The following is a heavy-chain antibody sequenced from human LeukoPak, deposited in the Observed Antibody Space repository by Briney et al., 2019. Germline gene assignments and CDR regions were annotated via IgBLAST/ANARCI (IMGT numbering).Heavy chain of an antibody. CDR1: GGSISSYY. J-gene: IGHJ4*02. CDR3: AGQGQHNYGYPFVDY. D-gene: IGHD5-18*01. Sequence: VKPSETLSLTCTVSGGSISSYYWSWIRQPPGKGLEWIGYIYYSGSTNYNPSLKSRVTISVDTSKNQFSLKLSSVTAADTAVYFCAGQGQHNYGYPFVDYWGQGTLVTVSS. CDR2: IYYSGST. V-gene: IGHV4-59*08.